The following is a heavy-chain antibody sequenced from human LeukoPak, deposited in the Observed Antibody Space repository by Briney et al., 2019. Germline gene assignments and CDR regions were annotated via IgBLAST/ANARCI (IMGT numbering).Heavy chain of an antibody. D-gene: IGHD2-15*01. CDR3: ARDQGYLAFDI. CDR1: GFTFSSYA. J-gene: IGHJ3*02. CDR2: ISSSSSYI. V-gene: IGHV3-21*01. Sequence: GGSLRLSCAASGFTFSSYAMNWVRQAPGKGLEWVSSISSSSSYIYYADSVKGRFTISRDNAKNSLYLQMNSLRAEDTAVYYCARDQGYLAFDIWGQGTMVTVSS.